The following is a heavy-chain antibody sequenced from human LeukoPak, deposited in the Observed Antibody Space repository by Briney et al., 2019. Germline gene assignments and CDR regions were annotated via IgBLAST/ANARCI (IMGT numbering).Heavy chain of an antibody. CDR2: IYYSGST. D-gene: IGHD3-10*01. V-gene: IGHV4-34*01. CDR1: GGSFSGYY. Sequence: SETLSLTCAVYGGSFSGYYWSWIRQPPGKGLEWIGSIYYSGSTYYNPSLKSRVTISVDTSKNQFSLKLSSVTAADTAVYYCARHREMVRGVILYFDYWGQGTLVTVSS. J-gene: IGHJ4*02. CDR3: ARHREMVRGVILYFDY.